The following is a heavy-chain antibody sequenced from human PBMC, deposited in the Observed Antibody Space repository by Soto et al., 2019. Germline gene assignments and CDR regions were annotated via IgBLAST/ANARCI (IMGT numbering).Heavy chain of an antibody. J-gene: IGHJ4*02. V-gene: IGHV3-66*01. CDR1: GFTVSSNY. CDR2: IYSGGST. Sequence: PGGSLRLSCAASGFTVSSNYMSWVRQAPGKGLEWVSVIYSGGSTYYADSVKGRFTISRDNSKNTLYLQMNSLRAEDTAMYYCASLGYCSGGSCYEQNWEFDYWGQGTLVTVSS. CDR3: ASLGYCSGGSCYEQNWEFDY. D-gene: IGHD2-15*01.